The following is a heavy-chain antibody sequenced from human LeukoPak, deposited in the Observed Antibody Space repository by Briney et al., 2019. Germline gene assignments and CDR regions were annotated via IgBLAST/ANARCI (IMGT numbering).Heavy chain of an antibody. V-gene: IGHV4-30-2*01. Sequence: PSQTLSLTCTVSGGSIRSGGYYWSWIRQPPGKGLEWIGNIYHSGNTFYNPSLKSRVTISVDGSKNQFSLRLSSVTAADTAVYYCARGQRFKPYAFDIWGQGTMVTVSS. J-gene: IGHJ3*02. CDR1: GGSIRSGGYY. D-gene: IGHD5/OR15-5a*01. CDR3: ARGQRFKPYAFDI. CDR2: IYHSGNT.